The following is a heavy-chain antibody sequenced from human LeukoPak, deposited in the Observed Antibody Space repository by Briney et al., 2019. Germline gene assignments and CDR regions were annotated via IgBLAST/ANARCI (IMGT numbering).Heavy chain of an antibody. J-gene: IGHJ5*02. CDR1: GGTFSSYA. CDR3: ARDGHNGVWMPTPTSNWFDP. D-gene: IGHD2-8*01. V-gene: IGHV1-69*05. CDR2: IIPIFGTA. Sequence: SVKVSCKASGGTFSSYAISWVRQAPGQGLEWMGRIIPIFGTANYAQKFQGRVTITTDESTSTAYMELSSLRSEDTAVYYYARDGHNGVWMPTPTSNWFDPWGQGTLVTVSS.